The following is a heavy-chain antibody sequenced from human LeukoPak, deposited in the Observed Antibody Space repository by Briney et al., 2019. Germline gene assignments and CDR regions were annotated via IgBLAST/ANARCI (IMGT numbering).Heavy chain of an antibody. CDR3: AKSSHYYDSSGYYQY. J-gene: IGHJ4*02. CDR1: GFTVSSNY. CDR2: IYSGGST. Sequence: PGGSLRLSCAASGFTVSSNYMSWVRQAPGKGLEWVSVIYSGGSTYYADSVKGRFTISRDNSKNTLYLQMNSLRAEDTAVYYCAKSSHYYDSSGYYQYWGQGTLVTVSS. V-gene: IGHV3-53*01. D-gene: IGHD3-22*01.